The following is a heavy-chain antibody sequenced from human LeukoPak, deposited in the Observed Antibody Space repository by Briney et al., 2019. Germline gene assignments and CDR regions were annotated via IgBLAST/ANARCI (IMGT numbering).Heavy chain of an antibody. Sequence: GALRPSRAAPGFSFFPPAIGLVRLTAGKGLERVSLIRADDYSTYYADSVKGRFTISRDNSKNTMYLQMNSLRVEDTAVYYCASRPSNTWSGPLDYWGQGTLVTVSS. CDR2: IRADDYST. V-gene: IGHV3-23*01. D-gene: IGHD6-13*01. J-gene: IGHJ4*02. CDR1: GFSFFPPA. CDR3: ASRPSNTWSGPLDY.